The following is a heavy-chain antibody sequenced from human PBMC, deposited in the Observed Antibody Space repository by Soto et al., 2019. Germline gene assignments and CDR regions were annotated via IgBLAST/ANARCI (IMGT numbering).Heavy chain of an antibody. Sequence: SSVKVSCKASGYTFTGYYMHWVRQAPGQGLEWMGWINPNSGGTKSAQKFQGRVTMTRDTSISTAYMELSRLRSDDTAVYYCARGRRGYYFFDAFDICGQGTMVTVSS. J-gene: IGHJ3*02. CDR1: GYTFTGYY. CDR3: ARGRRGYYFFDAFDI. CDR2: INPNSGGT. V-gene: IGHV1-2*02. D-gene: IGHD3-22*01.